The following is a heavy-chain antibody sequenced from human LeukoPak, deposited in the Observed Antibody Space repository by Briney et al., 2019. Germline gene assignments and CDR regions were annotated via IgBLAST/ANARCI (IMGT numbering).Heavy chain of an antibody. V-gene: IGHV3-21*01. D-gene: IGHD6-19*01. CDR2: ISSSSSYI. J-gene: IGHJ5*02. CDR1: GFTFSSYS. Sequence: GGSLTLSCAASGFTFSSYSMNWLRQAPGKGLEWVTSISSSSSYIYYADSVKGRFTISRDNAKNSLYLQMNSLRAEDTAVYYCAREIAVAGHNWFDPWGQGTLVTVSS. CDR3: AREIAVAGHNWFDP.